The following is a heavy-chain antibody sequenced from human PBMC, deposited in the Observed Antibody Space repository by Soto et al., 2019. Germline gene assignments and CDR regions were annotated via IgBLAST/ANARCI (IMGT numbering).Heavy chain of an antibody. Sequence: GGSLRLSCAASGFTFSSYAMSWVRQAPGKGLEWVSAISGSGGSTYYADSVKGRFTISRDNSKNTLYLQMNSLRAEDTAVYYCAKSPLGYWNYAFNLMAHWGQGPLVTVSS. CDR1: GFTFSSYA. CDR2: ISGSGGST. V-gene: IGHV3-23*01. D-gene: IGHD1-7*01. J-gene: IGHJ4*02. CDR3: AKSPLGYWNYAFNLMAH.